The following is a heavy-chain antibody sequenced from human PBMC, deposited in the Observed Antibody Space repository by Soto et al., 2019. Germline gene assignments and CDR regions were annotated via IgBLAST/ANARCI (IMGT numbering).Heavy chain of an antibody. CDR2: IIPILGIA. D-gene: IGHD2-2*01. CDR3: ASDCSSTSCYAYP. V-gene: IGHV1-69*02. CDR1: GGTFSSYT. Sequence: QVQLVQSGAEVKKPGSSVKVSCKASGGTFSSYTISWVRQAPGQGLEWMGRIIPILGIANYAQKFQGRVTITADKSTSTAYMELSSLRSEDTAVYYGASDCSSTSCYAYPWGQGTLVTVSS. J-gene: IGHJ5*02.